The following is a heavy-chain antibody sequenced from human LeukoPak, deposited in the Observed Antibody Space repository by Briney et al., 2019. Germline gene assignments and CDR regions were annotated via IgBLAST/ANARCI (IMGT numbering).Heavy chain of an antibody. D-gene: IGHD5-12*01. J-gene: IGHJ4*02. CDR1: GYTLTELS. CDR3: ATDEAELFSGSLGY. V-gene: IGHV1-24*01. CDR2: FDPEDGET. Sequence: ASVKVSCKVSGYTLTELSMHWVRQAPGKGLGWMGGFDPEDGETIYAQKFQGRVTMTEDTSTDTAYMELSSLRSEDTAVYYCATDEAELFSGSLGYWGQGTLVTVSS.